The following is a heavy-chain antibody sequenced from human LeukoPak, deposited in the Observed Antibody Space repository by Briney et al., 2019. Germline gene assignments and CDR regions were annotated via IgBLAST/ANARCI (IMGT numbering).Heavy chain of an antibody. Sequence: SETLSLTCTVSGGSISSYHWSWIRQPPGKGLEWIGYIYYSGSTNYNPSLKSRVTISLDTSKNQFSLKLSSVTAADTAVYYCARTTEGGYTYDYFYYYYMDVWGKGTTVTISS. CDR1: GGSISSYH. CDR2: IYYSGST. V-gene: IGHV4-59*01. D-gene: IGHD5-18*01. CDR3: ARTTEGGYTYDYFYYYYMDV. J-gene: IGHJ6*03.